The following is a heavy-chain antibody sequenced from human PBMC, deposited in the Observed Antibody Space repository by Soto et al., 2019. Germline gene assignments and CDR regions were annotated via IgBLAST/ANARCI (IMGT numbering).Heavy chain of an antibody. Sequence: QVQLVQSGAEVKKPGSSVKVSCKASGGTFSSYAISWVRQAPGQGLEWMGGIIPIFGKANYAQKLQGRVTITADKSTSTAYMERSSLGSEDTAVYYCARALLWFGERDNWFDPWGQGTLVTVSS. CDR2: IIPIFGKA. V-gene: IGHV1-69*06. J-gene: IGHJ5*02. CDR3: ARALLWFGERDNWFDP. CDR1: GGTFSSYA. D-gene: IGHD3-10*01.